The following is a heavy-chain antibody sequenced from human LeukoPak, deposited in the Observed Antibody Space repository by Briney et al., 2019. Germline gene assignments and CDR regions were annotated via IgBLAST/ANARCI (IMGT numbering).Heavy chain of an antibody. Sequence: WISGYNGNTDYAQKLQGRVTMTTDTSTSTAYMELRSLRSDDTAVYYCARETVRYSGSSFDCWGQGTLVTVSS. J-gene: IGHJ4*02. V-gene: IGHV1-18*01. D-gene: IGHD1-26*01. CDR3: ARETVRYSGSSFDC. CDR2: ISGYNGNT.